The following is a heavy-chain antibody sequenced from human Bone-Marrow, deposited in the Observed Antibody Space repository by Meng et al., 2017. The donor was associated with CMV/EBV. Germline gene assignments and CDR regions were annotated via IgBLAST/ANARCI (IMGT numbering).Heavy chain of an antibody. CDR1: GFTFSNYW. V-gene: IGHV3-7*01. Sequence: GGSLRLSCAASGFTFSNYWMSWVRQAPGRGLEWVANINQDETEKYYVDSVKGRFTISRDNAKNSLYLQMNSLRAEDTAVYYCARVGSSSWSLAIDYWGQGTLVTVSS. CDR2: INQDETEK. D-gene: IGHD6-13*01. J-gene: IGHJ4*02. CDR3: ARVGSSSWSLAIDY.